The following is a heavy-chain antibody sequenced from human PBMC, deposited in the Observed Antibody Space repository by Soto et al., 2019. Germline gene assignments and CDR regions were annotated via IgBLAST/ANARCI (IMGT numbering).Heavy chain of an antibody. J-gene: IGHJ6*02. Sequence: ASVKVSCKASGYTFTGYYMHWVRQAPGQGLEWMGWINPNSGGTNYAQKFQGWVTMTRDTSISTAYMELSRLRSDDTAVYYCARDFGGGYDNYYYYYSMDVWGQGTTVTVSS. D-gene: IGHD5-12*01. CDR2: INPNSGGT. V-gene: IGHV1-2*04. CDR3: ARDFGGGYDNYYYYYSMDV. CDR1: GYTFTGYY.